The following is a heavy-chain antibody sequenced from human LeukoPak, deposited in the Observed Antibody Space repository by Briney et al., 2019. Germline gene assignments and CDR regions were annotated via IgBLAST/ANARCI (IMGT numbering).Heavy chain of an antibody. J-gene: IGHJ4*02. CDR3: AREQSGTRGWYTVDY. CDR1: GFTFSTYA. D-gene: IGHD6-19*01. V-gene: IGHV3-23*01. CDR2: IRPDGDRT. Sequence: HPGGSLRLSCAASGFTFSTYAITWVRQGPGKGLEWDSAIRPDGDRTYYANSVRGRFTISRANSKDTVYLQINGLRVEDTAVYYCAREQSGTRGWYTVDYWGQGTLVTVSS.